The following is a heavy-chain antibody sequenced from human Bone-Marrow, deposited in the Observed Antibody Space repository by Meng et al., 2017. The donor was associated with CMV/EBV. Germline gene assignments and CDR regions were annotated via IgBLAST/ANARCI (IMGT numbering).Heavy chain of an antibody. V-gene: IGHV3-30-3*01. CDR2: ISYDGSNK. J-gene: IGHJ6*02. CDR3: ARENDDYTFYYYYGMDV. CDR1: GFTFSSYA. Sequence: GESLKISCAASGFTFSSYAMHWVRQAPGKGLEWVAVISYDGSNKYYADSVKGRFTISRDNSKNTLYLQMNSLRAEDTAVYYCARENDDYTFYYYYGMDVWGQGTTGTVS. D-gene: IGHD4-11*01.